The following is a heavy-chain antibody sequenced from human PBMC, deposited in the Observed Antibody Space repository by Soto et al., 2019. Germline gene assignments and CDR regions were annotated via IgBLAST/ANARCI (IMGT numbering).Heavy chain of an antibody. CDR1: GFTFSSYA. J-gene: IGHJ6*02. D-gene: IGHD6-13*01. CDR2: ISGSGGST. V-gene: IGHV3-23*01. CDR3: AKYSSSWYDGQSYGMDV. Sequence: EVQLLESGGGLVQPGGSLRLSCAASGFTFSSYAMSWVRQAPGKGLEWVSAISGSGGSTYYADSVKGRFTISRDNSKNTLYLQMNSLRAEDTAVYYCAKYSSSWYDGQSYGMDVWGQGTTVTVSS.